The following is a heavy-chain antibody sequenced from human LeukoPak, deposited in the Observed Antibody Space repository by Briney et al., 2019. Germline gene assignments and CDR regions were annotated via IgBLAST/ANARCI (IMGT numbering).Heavy chain of an antibody. CDR1: GGSISSYY. Sequence: SETLSLTCTVSGGSISSYYWSWIRQPAGKGLEWLGRIYTSGSTNYNPSLKSRVTMSVDTSKNQFSLKLSSVTAADTAVYYCARDPGGSWGYYYGMDVWGQGTTVTVSS. V-gene: IGHV4-4*07. CDR2: IYTSGST. D-gene: IGHD3-16*01. J-gene: IGHJ6*02. CDR3: ARDPGGSWGYYYGMDV.